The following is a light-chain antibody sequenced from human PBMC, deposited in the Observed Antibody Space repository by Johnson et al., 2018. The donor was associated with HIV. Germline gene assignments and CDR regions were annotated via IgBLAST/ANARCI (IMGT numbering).Light chain of an antibody. J-gene: IGLJ1*01. CDR1: SSNIGNNY. V-gene: IGLV1-51*02. Sequence: QSVLTQPPSVSAAPGQKVTISCSGSSSNIGNNYVSWYQQLPGTAPKLLIYENNKRTSRIPDRFSGSKSGTSATLGITGLQTGDEADYYCGTWDSSLSAYVFGTGTKVTVL. CDR3: GTWDSSLSAYV. CDR2: ENN.